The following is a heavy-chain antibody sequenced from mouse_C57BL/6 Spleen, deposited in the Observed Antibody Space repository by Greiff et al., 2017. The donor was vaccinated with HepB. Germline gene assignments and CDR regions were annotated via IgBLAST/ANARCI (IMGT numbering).Heavy chain of an antibody. CDR2: IHPNSGST. D-gene: IGHD2-10*01. Sequence: QVQLKQPGAELVKPGASVKLSCKASGYTFTSYWMHWVKQRPGQGLEWIGMIHPNSGSTNYNEKFKSKATLTVDKSSSTAYMQLSSLTSEDSAVYDCAKEGAYRAWFAYWGQGTLVTVSA. V-gene: IGHV1-64*01. J-gene: IGHJ3*01. CDR3: AKEGAYRAWFAY. CDR1: GYTFTSYW.